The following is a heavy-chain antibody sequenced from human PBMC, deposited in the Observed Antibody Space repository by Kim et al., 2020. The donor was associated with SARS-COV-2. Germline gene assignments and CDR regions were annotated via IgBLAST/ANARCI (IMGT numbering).Heavy chain of an antibody. V-gene: IGHV3-7*05. CDR2: IKQDGRER. CDR3: GRSRSGGSPEDF. J-gene: IGHJ4*02. Sequence: GGSLRLSCEASGFTLSSSWMSWVRQAPGKGLEWVANIKQDGRERYYVDSVKGRFTISRDNAKNSVYLQMSSLRVEDTAVYYCGRSRSGGSPEDFWGQGTRVSVSS. D-gene: IGHD2-15*01. CDR1: GFTLSSSW.